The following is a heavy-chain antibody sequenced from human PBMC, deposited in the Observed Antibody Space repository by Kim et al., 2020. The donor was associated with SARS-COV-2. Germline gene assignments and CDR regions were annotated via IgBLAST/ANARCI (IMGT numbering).Heavy chain of an antibody. V-gene: IGHV1-3*01. J-gene: IGHJ6*02. CDR3: ARDLLGVYYYYGMDV. D-gene: IGHD3-10*01. Sequence: QKFQGRVTITRDTSASTAYMELSSLISEDTAVFYCARDLLGVYYYYGMDVWGQGTTVTVSS.